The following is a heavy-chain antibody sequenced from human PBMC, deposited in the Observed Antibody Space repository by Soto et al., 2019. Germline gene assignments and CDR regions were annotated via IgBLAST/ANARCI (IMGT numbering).Heavy chain of an antibody. CDR2: ISSSSSYI. J-gene: IGHJ4*02. CDR1: GFTFSNYK. D-gene: IGHD6-25*01. Sequence: EVQLVESGGGLVKPGGSLRLSCAACGFTFSNYKMYWVRQAPRKGLQWVSSISSSSSYIYYADSVKGRFTISRDNAKNSLYLQMNSLRAEDTAVYYCARGSAEAGTAAIDHWGQGTLVTVSS. CDR3: ARGSAEAGTAAIDH. V-gene: IGHV3-21*01.